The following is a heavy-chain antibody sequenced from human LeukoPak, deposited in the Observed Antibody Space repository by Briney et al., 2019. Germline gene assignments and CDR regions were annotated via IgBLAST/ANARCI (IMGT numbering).Heavy chain of an antibody. Sequence: GVSLRLSCAASGFTFSSYAMSWVRQAPGKGLEWVSAISGSGGSTYYADSVKGRFTISRDNSKNTLYLQMNSLRAEDAAVYYCAKIIVSLVAGSYAPTRYFDYWGQGTLVTVSS. J-gene: IGHJ4*02. CDR3: AKIIVSLVAGSYAPTRYFDY. V-gene: IGHV3-23*01. CDR1: GFTFSSYA. D-gene: IGHD6-19*01. CDR2: ISGSGGST.